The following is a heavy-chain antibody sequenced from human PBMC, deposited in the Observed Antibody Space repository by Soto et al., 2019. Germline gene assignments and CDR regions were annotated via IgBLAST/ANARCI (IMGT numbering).Heavy chain of an antibody. CDR1: GGSINSYY. Sequence: LTCIVSGGSINSYYWSWIRQPPGKGLEWIGSIYYSGNTNYNPSLKSRVTISVDTSKNQYYLKLNSVTAADTAVYYCARPVQPHNWFDPWGQGTLVTVSS. J-gene: IGHJ5*02. CDR2: IYYSGNT. V-gene: IGHV4-59*01. CDR3: ARPVQPHNWFDP. D-gene: IGHD2-2*01.